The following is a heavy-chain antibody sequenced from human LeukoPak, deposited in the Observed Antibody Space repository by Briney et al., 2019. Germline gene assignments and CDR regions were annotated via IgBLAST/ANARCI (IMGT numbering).Heavy chain of an antibody. CDR2: ISTGGGTT. V-gene: IGHV3-23*01. CDR1: GFTFSKFG. CDR3: AKDRDGGSNTWAKGFDY. J-gene: IGHJ4*02. D-gene: IGHD3-16*01. Sequence: GGSLRLSCAASGFTFSKFGMSWVRQAPGKGLEWVSGISTGGGTTYYADSVKRRFTMSRDNLQSTLYLQMNSLRGEDTAVYYCAKDRDGGSNTWAKGFDYWGQGTLVTVSS.